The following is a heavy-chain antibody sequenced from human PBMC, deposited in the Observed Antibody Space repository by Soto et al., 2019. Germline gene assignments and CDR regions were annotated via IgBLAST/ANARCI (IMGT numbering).Heavy chain of an antibody. J-gene: IGHJ6*02. D-gene: IGHD2-2*01. CDR3: AREEVVGYCSSISCYYYGMDV. CDR1: GFTFSSYA. CDR2: ISYDGSNK. V-gene: IGHV3-30-3*01. Sequence: GGSLRLSCAASGFTFSSYAMHWVRQAPGKGLEWVAVISYDGSNKYYADSVKGRFTISRDNSKNTLYLQMNSLRAEDTAVYYCAREEVVGYCSSISCYYYGMDVWGQGTPVTVSS.